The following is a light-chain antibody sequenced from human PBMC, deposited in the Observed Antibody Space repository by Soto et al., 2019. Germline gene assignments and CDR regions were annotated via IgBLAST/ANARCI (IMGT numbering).Light chain of an antibody. CDR3: SSCTSNLYV. CDR1: SSDVGGYNY. J-gene: IGLJ1*01. Sequence: QSALTQPASVSGSPGQSITISCTGTSSDVGGYNYDSWYQQHPGKAPKLMIYDVSNRPSGVSNRFSGSKSGNTASLTISGLQAEDEADYYCSSCTSNLYVFGGGTKVTVL. V-gene: IGLV2-14*01. CDR2: DVS.